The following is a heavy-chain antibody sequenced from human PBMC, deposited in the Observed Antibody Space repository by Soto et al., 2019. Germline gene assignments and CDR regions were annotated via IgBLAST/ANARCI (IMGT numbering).Heavy chain of an antibody. CDR1: GYTFTSYA. Sequence: QVQLVQSGAEEKKPGASVKVSCKASGYTFTSYAIHWVRQAPGQRLEWMGWINAGNGNTKYSQKFQGRVTITRDTTASTAYMELSSLKSEDTAVYYCARGAWWLFDYWGQGTLVTVSS. J-gene: IGHJ4*02. CDR3: ARGAWWLFDY. D-gene: IGHD2-8*02. CDR2: INAGNGNT. V-gene: IGHV1-3*05.